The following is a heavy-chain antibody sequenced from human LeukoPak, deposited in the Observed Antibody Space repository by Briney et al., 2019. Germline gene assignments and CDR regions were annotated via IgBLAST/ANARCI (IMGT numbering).Heavy chain of an antibody. V-gene: IGHV4-38-2*01. D-gene: IGHD4-23*01. Sequence: PSETLSLTCAVSGYSISSGSYWGWVRQPPGKGLEWIGSMYHSGSTYYNPSLESRVTISVDTSRNQFSLRLTSVTAADTAVYFCARLSRGGGSPYYFDYWGQGTLVTVSS. CDR1: GYSISSGSY. CDR2: MYHSGST. J-gene: IGHJ4*02. CDR3: ARLSRGGGSPYYFDY.